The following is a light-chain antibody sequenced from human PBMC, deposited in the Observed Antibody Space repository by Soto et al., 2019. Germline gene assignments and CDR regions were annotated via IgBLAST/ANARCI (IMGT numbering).Light chain of an antibody. J-gene: IGKJ2*01. CDR1: QGISTY. V-gene: IGKV1-39*01. CDR3: QQAYIKPYT. CDR2: AAS. Sequence: DLQVTQSPVSLSASVGDRVTITCRTSQGISTYLSWYQQKAGDAPRLLISAASDLENGVPSRFSGSGSGADFTLTINSLRPEDFATYYCQQAYIKPYTFGQGTTLEI.